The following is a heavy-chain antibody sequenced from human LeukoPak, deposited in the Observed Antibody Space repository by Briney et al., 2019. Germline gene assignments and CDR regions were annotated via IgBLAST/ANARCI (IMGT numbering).Heavy chain of an antibody. Sequence: GTSVKVSCKASGFTFTSSAMQWVRQARGQRLESIGWIVVGSGNTNYAQKFQERVTITRDMSTSTAYMELSSLRSEDTAVYYCAAGRIAPGYYGMDVWGQGTTVTVSS. CDR2: IVVGSGNT. D-gene: IGHD2-21*01. CDR3: AAGRIAPGYYGMDV. J-gene: IGHJ6*02. CDR1: GFTFTSSA. V-gene: IGHV1-58*02.